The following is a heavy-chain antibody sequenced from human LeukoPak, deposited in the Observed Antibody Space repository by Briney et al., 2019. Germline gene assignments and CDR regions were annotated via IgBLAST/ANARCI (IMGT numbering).Heavy chain of an antibody. CDR1: GGSTSSYY. D-gene: IGHD6-6*01. CDR2: IYYSGST. Sequence: PSEPLSLTCTVSGGSTSSYYWSWIRQPPGKGLEWIGYIYYSGSTNYNPSLKSRVTISLETSKNRFSLILSSVTAADTAVYYCARARYSSSAFDYWGQETLVTVSS. CDR3: ARARYSSSAFDY. V-gene: IGHV4-59*01. J-gene: IGHJ4*02.